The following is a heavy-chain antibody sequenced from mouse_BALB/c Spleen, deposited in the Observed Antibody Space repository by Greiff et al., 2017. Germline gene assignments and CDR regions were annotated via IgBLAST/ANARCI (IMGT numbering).Heavy chain of an antibody. CDR1: GFTFSNYW. D-gene: IGHD1-1*01. CDR3: TPHYYGSSYVFAY. J-gene: IGHJ3*01. V-gene: IGHV6-6*02. CDR2: IRLKSNNYAT. Sequence: EVKLVESGGGLVQPGGSMKLSCVASGFTFSNYWMNWVRQSPEKGLEWVAEIRLKSNNYATHYAESVKGRFTISRDDSKSSVYLQMNNLRAEDTGIYYCTPHYYGSSYVFAYWGQGTLVTVSA.